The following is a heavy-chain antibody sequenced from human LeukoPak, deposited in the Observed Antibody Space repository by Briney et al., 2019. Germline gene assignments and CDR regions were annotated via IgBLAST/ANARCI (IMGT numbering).Heavy chain of an antibody. J-gene: IGHJ3*02. Sequence: NASETLSLTCTVSGGSISSSSYYWGWIRQPPGKGLEWIGEIYHSGSTNYNPSLKSRVTISVDKSKNQVSLKLNSVTAADTAVYYCARALGAFDIWGQGTMVTVSS. CDR2: IYHSGST. V-gene: IGHV4-39*07. CDR3: ARALGAFDI. CDR1: GGSISSSSYY.